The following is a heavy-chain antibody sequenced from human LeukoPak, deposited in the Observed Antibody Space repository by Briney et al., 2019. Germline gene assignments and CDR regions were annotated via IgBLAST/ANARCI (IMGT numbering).Heavy chain of an antibody. CDR2: IIPIFGTA. CDR1: GGTFSSYA. Sequence: GASVKVSCKASGGTFSSYAISWVRQAPGQGLEWMGGIIPIFGTANYAQKFQGRVTITTDESTSTAYMELSSLRSEDTAVYYCARDIDGGSYFFDYWGQGTLVTVSS. J-gene: IGHJ4*02. V-gene: IGHV1-69*05. D-gene: IGHD1-26*01. CDR3: ARDIDGGSYFFDY.